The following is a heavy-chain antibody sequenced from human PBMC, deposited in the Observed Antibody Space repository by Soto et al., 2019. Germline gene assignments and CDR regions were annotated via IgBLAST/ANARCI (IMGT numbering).Heavy chain of an antibody. CDR2: IDYVGKV. CDR1: GGCIDSLYH. CDR3: ALTPLIEVAGPDF. J-gene: IGHJ4*02. D-gene: IGHD6-19*01. Sequence: SETRSLTCTVSGGCIDSLYHWGWIRQPPGKGLEWVGSIDYVGKVYYNPSLTGRVTLFVDTSKNSFSLNLNSVTATDTAVYYCALTPLIEVAGPDFGGQGTLVTVS. V-gene: IGHV4-39*02.